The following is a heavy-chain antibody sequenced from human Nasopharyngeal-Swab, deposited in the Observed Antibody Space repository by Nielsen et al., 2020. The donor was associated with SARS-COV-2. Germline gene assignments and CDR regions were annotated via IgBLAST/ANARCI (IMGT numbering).Heavy chain of an antibody. J-gene: IGHJ4*02. D-gene: IGHD2-2*01. CDR1: GGSFSSAGYF. CDR3: ARSMYCSSTSCRYYFDY. Sequence: SETLSLTCTVSGGSFSSAGYFWTWIRQHPGKGLEWIGYIYYSGSTYYNPPLKSRVTIPVDTSKNHFSLKLSSVTAADTAVYFCARSMYCSSTSCRYYFDYWGQGTLVTVSS. CDR2: IYYSGST. V-gene: IGHV4-31*03.